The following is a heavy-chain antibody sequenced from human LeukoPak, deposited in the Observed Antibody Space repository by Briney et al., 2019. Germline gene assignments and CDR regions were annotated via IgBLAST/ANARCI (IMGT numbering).Heavy chain of an antibody. CDR3: ARDYSSWFDY. V-gene: IGHV3-74*01. Sequence: GRSLRLSCAASGFTFSSYWIHWVRQAPGKGLVWVSIINSDGSTTNYADSVKGRFTISRDNAKNTLYLQLNSLRPEDTAVYYCARDYSSWFDYWGQGTLVTVSS. D-gene: IGHD6-6*01. CDR2: INSDGSTT. J-gene: IGHJ4*02. CDR1: GFTFSSYW.